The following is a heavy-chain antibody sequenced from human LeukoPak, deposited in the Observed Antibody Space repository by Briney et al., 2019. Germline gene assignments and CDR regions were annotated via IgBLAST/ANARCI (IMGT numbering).Heavy chain of an antibody. CDR3: ARDLAAVAGDAFDI. CDR2: ISFSVNTK. V-gene: IGHV3-48*04. D-gene: IGHD6-19*01. J-gene: IGHJ3*02. CDR1: GFTCSDYS. Sequence: GGSLRLSCAASGFTCSDYSMNWVRQAPGKGLEWVSYISFSVNTKYYGDSVKGRFTISRDNAKNSLYLHMDSLRAEDTAVYYCARDLAAVAGDAFDIWGQGTMVTVSS.